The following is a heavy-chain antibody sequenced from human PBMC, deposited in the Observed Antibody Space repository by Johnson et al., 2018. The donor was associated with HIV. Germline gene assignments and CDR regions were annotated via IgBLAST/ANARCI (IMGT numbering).Heavy chain of an antibody. J-gene: IGHJ3*02. Sequence: QVQLVESGGGVVQPGRSLRLSCADSGFTFSSYAIHWVRQAPGKGLEWVAVISYDGSNKYYADSVKGRFTISRDNSKNTLYLQMNSLRAEDTAVYYCARDAGQWLDDAFDIWGQGTMVTVSS. V-gene: IGHV3-30*04. CDR1: GFTFSSYA. CDR3: ARDAGQWLDDAFDI. CDR2: ISYDGSNK. D-gene: IGHD6-19*01.